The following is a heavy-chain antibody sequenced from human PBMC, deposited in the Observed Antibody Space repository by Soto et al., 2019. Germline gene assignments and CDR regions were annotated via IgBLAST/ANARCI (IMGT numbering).Heavy chain of an antibody. V-gene: IGHV1-3*01. Sequence: QVQLVQSGAEVKKPGASVKVSCKAPGYTFTSYAMHWVRQAPGQRLEWMGWINAGNGNTKYSQKFQGRVTITRDTAASTAYMELSSLRSEDTAVYYCARDPTYYYDSSGYGDYWGQGTLVTV. CDR3: ARDPTYYYDSSGYGDY. CDR2: INAGNGNT. CDR1: GYTFTSYA. J-gene: IGHJ4*02. D-gene: IGHD3-22*01.